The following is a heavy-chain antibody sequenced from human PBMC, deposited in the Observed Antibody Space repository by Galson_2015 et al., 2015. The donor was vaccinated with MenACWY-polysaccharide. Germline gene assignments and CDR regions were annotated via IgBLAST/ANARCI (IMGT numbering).Heavy chain of an antibody. CDR2: TYYRSKWYN. CDR3: SRDHGGFDS. Sequence: CAISGDSVSSNSAAWNWIMQSPSRGLEWLGRTYYRSKWYNNYAVSVKSRITISPDTSKNQFSLHLTSVTPEDTAVYYCSRDHGGFDSWGQGTLVTVSS. CDR1: GDSVSSNSAA. J-gene: IGHJ4*02. V-gene: IGHV6-1*01.